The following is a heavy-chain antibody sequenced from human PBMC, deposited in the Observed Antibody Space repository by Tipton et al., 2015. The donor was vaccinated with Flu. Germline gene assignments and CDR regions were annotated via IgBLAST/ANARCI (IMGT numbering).Heavy chain of an antibody. Sequence: GLVKPSETLSLSCSVSGGSISSGSYYWSWIRQPAGKGLEWIGRIYTSGSTNYNPSLKSRVTISVDTSKNQFSLKLSSVTAADTAVYYCARCPVEMATSGWYFDLWGRGTLVTVSS. J-gene: IGHJ2*01. CDR3: ARCPVEMATSGWYFDL. CDR2: IYTSGST. CDR1: GGSISSGSYY. D-gene: IGHD5-24*01. V-gene: IGHV4-61*02.